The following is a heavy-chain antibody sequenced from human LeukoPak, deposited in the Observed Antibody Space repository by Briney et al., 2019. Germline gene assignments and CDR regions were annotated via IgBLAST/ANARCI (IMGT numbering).Heavy chain of an antibody. V-gene: IGHV3-30*04. Sequence: PGGSLRLSCAASGFTFSSYAMHWVRQAPGKGLEWVAVISYDGSNKYYADSVKGRFTISRDNSKNTLYLQMNSLRAEHTAVYYCARDPGRYSSGWYYFDYWGQGTLVTVSS. CDR3: ARDPGRYSSGWYYFDY. J-gene: IGHJ4*02. D-gene: IGHD6-19*01. CDR1: GFTFSSYA. CDR2: ISYDGSNK.